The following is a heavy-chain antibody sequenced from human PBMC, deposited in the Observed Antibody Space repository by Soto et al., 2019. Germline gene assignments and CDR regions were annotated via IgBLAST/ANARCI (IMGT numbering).Heavy chain of an antibody. Sequence: QVQLQESGPGLVKPSETLSLTCTVSGGSISSYYWSWIRQPAGKGLEWIGRIYTSGSTNYNPSLKSRVTMSVDTSKNQFSLKLSSVTAADTAVYYCARDRSSGRNKYYYYYGMDVWGQGTTVTVSS. J-gene: IGHJ6*02. CDR2: IYTSGST. D-gene: IGHD3-10*01. V-gene: IGHV4-4*07. CDR1: GGSISSYY. CDR3: ARDRSSGRNKYYYYYGMDV.